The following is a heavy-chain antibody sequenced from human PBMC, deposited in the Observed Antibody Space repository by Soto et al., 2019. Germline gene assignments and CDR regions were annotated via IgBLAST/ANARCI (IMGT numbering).Heavy chain of an antibody. CDR2: IDPSDSYT. Sequence: RGESLKISCKGSGYSFTSYWISWVRQMPGKGLEWMGRIDPSDSYTNYSPSFQGHVTISADKSISTAYLQWSSLKASDTAMYYCARHPRYNQPKLSYYYGMDVWGQGTTVTVSS. J-gene: IGHJ6*02. D-gene: IGHD1-1*01. CDR1: GYSFTSYW. CDR3: ARHPRYNQPKLSYYYGMDV. V-gene: IGHV5-10-1*01.